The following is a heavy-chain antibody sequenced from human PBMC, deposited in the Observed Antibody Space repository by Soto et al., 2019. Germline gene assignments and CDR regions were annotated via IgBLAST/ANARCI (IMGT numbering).Heavy chain of an antibody. CDR3: AGDPDSHYNDSHASSYP. Sequence: QVQLVQSGAEVKKPGSSVKVSCKASGGTFSTYTITWVRQAPGQGLEWMGRIIPIIGIINYAQKFQGRVTITADNFTGTDYMELTRLRSDDTAVYYCAGDPDSHYNDSHASSYPWGQGTLVTVSS. D-gene: IGHD3-22*01. V-gene: IGHV1-69*08. CDR1: GGTFSTYT. CDR2: IIPIIGII. J-gene: IGHJ5*02.